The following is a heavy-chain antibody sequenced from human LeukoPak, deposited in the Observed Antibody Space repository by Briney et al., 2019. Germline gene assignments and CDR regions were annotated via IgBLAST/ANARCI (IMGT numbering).Heavy chain of an antibody. J-gene: IGHJ4*02. Sequence: PGGSLRLACAASGLTLSRSGMGWVRQARGKGVGWVGFIRYVAPNTHYQHPVQRPFTISRDNSNNPLYLQMTSLRSEDTAVYYCAKGVYGGSSGGFYFDYWGQGALLTVSS. D-gene: IGHD1-26*01. CDR3: AKGVYGGSSGGFYFDY. V-gene: IGHV3-30*02. CDR1: GLTLSRSG. CDR2: IRYVAPNT.